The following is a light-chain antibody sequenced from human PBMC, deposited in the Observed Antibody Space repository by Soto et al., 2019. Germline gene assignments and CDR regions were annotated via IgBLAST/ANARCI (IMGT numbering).Light chain of an antibody. Sequence: QSALTQPASVSGSPGQSITISCTGTSSDVGGYDYVSWHQQHPGKAPKLMIYDVSNRPSGVSNRFSGSKYANTASLTISGLQAEDEAEYYCSSFSNSATLVVFGGGTKVTVL. CDR2: DVS. CDR1: SSDVGGYDY. V-gene: IGLV2-14*01. CDR3: SSFSNSATLVV. J-gene: IGLJ2*01.